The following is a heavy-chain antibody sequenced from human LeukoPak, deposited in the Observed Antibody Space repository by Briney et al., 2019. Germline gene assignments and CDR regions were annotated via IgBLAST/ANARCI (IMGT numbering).Heavy chain of an antibody. CDR2: FGNSA. D-gene: IGHD3-3*01. V-gene: IGHV3-23*01. CDR3: AKYDFPDP. CDR1: GFTFSRYA. J-gene: IGHJ5*02. Sequence: GGSLRLSCAASGFTFSRYAMSWVRQAPGKGLEWVSTFGNSARYADSVKGRFTISRDNSKNTLYLQMNSLRADDTAVYYCAKYDFPDPWGQGTLVTVSS.